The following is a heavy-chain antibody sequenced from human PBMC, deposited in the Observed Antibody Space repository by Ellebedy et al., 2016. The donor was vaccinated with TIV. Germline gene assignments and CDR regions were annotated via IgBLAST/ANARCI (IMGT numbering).Heavy chain of an antibody. CDR2: ISYDGSNK. J-gene: IGHJ5*02. CDR3: AKDLVGTVTTSWFDP. Sequence: GGSLRLXXAASGFTFSSYGMHWVRQAPGKGLEWVAVISYDGSNKYYADSVKGRFTISRDNSKNTLYLQMNSLRAEDTAVYYCAKDLVGTVTTSWFDPWGQGTLVTLSS. V-gene: IGHV3-30*18. D-gene: IGHD4-11*01. CDR1: GFTFSSYG.